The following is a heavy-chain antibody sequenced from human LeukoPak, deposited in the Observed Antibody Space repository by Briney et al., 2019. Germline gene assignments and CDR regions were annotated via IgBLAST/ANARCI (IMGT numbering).Heavy chain of an antibody. CDR2: INQDAYEK. Sequence: GGSLRLSSAAAGFTFSGYWLSWVRQTPEKGLEWVANINQDAYEKYYVDTVKGRFTISRDNAKNSLYLQMNSLRADDTAVYYCTGDKIEGPTTIDYWGQRTLVTVSS. CDR3: TGDKIEGPTTIDY. CDR1: GFTFSGYW. J-gene: IGHJ4*02. V-gene: IGHV3-7*01. D-gene: IGHD1-26*01.